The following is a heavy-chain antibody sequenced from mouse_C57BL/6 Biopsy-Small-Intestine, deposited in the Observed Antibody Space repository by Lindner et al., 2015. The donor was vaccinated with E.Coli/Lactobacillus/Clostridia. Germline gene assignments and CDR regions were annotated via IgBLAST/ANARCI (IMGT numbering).Heavy chain of an antibody. CDR2: IYPGDGDT. Sequence: VQLQESGPELVKPGASVKISCKASGYTFSTSWMNWVKQKPGKGLEWIGRIYPGDGDTNYNGKFKGKATLTTDKSSNTAYVQLSSLTSEDSAVYFCARERVYGSLPYWGQGTLVTVSA. V-gene: IGHV1-82*01. J-gene: IGHJ3*01. CDR1: GYTFSTSW. CDR3: ARERVYGSLPY. D-gene: IGHD1-1*01.